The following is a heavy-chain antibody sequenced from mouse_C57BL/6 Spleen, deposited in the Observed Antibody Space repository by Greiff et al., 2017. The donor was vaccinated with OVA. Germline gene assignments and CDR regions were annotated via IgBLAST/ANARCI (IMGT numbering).Heavy chain of an antibody. CDR3: AREDYSNGWFAY. D-gene: IGHD2-5*01. J-gene: IGHJ3*01. CDR1: GYSITSGYY. CDR2: ISYDGSN. Sequence: ESGPGLVKPSQSLSLTCSVTGYSITSGYYWNWIRQFPGNKLEWMGYISYDGSNNYNPSLKNRISITRDTSKNQFFLKLNSVTTEDTATYYCAREDYSNGWFAYWGQGTLVTVSA. V-gene: IGHV3-6*01.